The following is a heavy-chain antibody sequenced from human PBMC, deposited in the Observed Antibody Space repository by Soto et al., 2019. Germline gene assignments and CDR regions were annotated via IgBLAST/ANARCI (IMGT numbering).Heavy chain of an antibody. V-gene: IGHV3-30-3*01. CDR2: ISYDGSNK. D-gene: IGHD3-10*01. CDR3: ARDPDGIIDFDY. Sequence: GGSLRLSCAASGFTFSSYAMHWVRQAPGKGLEWVAVISYDGSNKYYADSVKGRFTISRDNAKNSLYLQMNSLRDEDTAVYFCARDPDGIIDFDYWGQGTRVTVSS. CDR1: GFTFSSYA. J-gene: IGHJ4*02.